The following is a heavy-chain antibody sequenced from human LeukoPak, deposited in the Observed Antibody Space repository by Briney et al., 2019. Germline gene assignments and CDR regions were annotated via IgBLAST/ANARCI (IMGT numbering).Heavy chain of an antibody. CDR1: GGSFSGYY. D-gene: IGHD2-2*02. J-gene: IGHJ6*02. CDR2: INHSGST. Sequence: SETLSLTCAVYGGSFSGYYWSWIRQPPGKGLEWIGEINHSGSTNYNPSLKSRVTISVDTPKNQFSLKLSSVTAADTAVYYCARGTKGYCSSTSCYIRGYYYYYGMDVWGQGTTVTVSS. CDR3: ARGTKGYCSSTSCYIRGYYYYYGMDV. V-gene: IGHV4-34*01.